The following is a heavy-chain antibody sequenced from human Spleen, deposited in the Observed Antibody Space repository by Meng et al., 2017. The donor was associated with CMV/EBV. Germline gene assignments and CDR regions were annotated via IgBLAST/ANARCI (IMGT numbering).Heavy chain of an antibody. J-gene: IGHJ4*02. CDR2: LRYDGTNK. V-gene: IGHV3-30*02. D-gene: IGHD3-22*01. CDR1: GFTFGRYG. CDR3: TKENIYYYDSNAYYGSRYFDY. Sequence: GESLKISCAASGFTFGRYGMHWVRQAPGKGLEWVAFLRYDGTNKYYADSVKGRLPISRDNSKNTLYLQMNSLRAEDTAVYYCTKENIYYYDSNAYYGSRYFDYWGQGMLVTVSS.